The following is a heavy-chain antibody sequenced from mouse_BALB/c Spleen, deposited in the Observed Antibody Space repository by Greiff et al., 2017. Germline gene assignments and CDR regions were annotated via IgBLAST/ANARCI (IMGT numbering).Heavy chain of an antibody. J-gene: IGHJ3*01. Sequence: QVQLQQSGAELVKPGASVKLSCKASGYTFTSYYMYWVKQRPGQGLEWIGEINPSNGGTNFNEKFKSKATLTVDKSSSTAYMQLSSLTSEDSAVYFCARSGSSYVAWFAYWGQGTLVTVSA. CDR3: ARSGSSYVAWFAY. CDR1: GYTFTSYY. CDR2: INPSNGGT. V-gene: IGHV1S81*02. D-gene: IGHD1-1*01.